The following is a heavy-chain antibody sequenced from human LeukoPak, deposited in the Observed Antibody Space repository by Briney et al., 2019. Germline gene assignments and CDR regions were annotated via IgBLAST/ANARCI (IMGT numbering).Heavy chain of an antibody. V-gene: IGHV4-39*01. Sequence: SETLSLTCTVSGVSISSSSYYWGWIRQPPGKGLEWIGSIYYSGSTYYNPSLKSRVTISVDTSKNQFSLKLSSVTAADTAVYYCARPSSNDAFDIWGQGTMVTVSS. CDR1: GVSISSSSYY. CDR3: ARPSSNDAFDI. CDR2: IYYSGST. J-gene: IGHJ3*02.